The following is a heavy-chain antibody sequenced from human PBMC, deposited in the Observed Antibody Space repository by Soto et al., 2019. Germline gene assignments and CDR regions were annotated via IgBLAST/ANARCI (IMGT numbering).Heavy chain of an antibody. CDR3: ATGADYDFWTGDDS. J-gene: IGHJ5*01. D-gene: IGHD3-3*01. CDR1: GVSISSADDC. Sequence: PSETLSLTCTVSGVSISSADDCLRWIRQPPGKGLEWIGYIHYSGNTYYNPSLKSRVTISVDTSKNQFSLRLRSVTAADTAVYYCATGADYDFWTGDDSWGQGTLVTVSS. CDR2: IHYSGNT. V-gene: IGHV4-30-4*01.